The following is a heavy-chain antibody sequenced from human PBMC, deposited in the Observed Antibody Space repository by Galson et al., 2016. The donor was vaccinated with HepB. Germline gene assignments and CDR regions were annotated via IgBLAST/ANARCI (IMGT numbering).Heavy chain of an antibody. V-gene: IGHV3-9*01. CDR1: GFTFDDYA. D-gene: IGHD3-10*01. J-gene: IGHJ4*02. Sequence: SLRLSCAASGFTFDDYAMHWVRQAPGKGLEWVSGISWNSGTIGYADSVKGRFTVSRDNAKNSLYLQMNSLRAEDTALYYCAKDIGYLRITMLQGVMRGFDYWGQGTLVTVSS. CDR2: ISWNSGTI. CDR3: AKDIGYLRITMLQGVMRGFDY.